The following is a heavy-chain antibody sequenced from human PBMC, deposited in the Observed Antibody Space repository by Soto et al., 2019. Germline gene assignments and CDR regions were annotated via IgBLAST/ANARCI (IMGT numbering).Heavy chain of an antibody. Sequence: EVQLLESGGGLVQPGGSLRLSCAASGFTFSSYAMSWVRQAPGKGLEWVSAISGSGGSTYYADSVKGRFTISRDNXKXXLYLQMNSLRAEDTAVYYCAELWFGELPQNDAFDIWGQGTMVTVSS. CDR1: GFTFSSYA. J-gene: IGHJ3*02. CDR2: ISGSGGST. V-gene: IGHV3-23*01. CDR3: AELWFGELPQNDAFDI. D-gene: IGHD3-10*01.